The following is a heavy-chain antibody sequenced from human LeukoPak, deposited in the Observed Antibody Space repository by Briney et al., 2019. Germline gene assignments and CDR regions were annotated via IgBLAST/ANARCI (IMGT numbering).Heavy chain of an antibody. V-gene: IGHV3-48*03. CDR3: ARGGYYGDYGFDAFDI. D-gene: IGHD4-17*01. CDR1: GFTFSSYE. Sequence: GGSLRLSCAASGFTFSSYEMNWVRQAPGKGLEWVSYISSSGSTIYYADSVKGRFTIFRDNAKNSLYLQMNSLRAEDTAVYYCARGGYYGDYGFDAFDIWGQGTMVTVSS. CDR2: ISSSGSTI. J-gene: IGHJ3*02.